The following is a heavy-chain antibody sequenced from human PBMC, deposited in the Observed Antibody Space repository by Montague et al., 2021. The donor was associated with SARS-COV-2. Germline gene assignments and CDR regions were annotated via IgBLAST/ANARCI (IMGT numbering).Heavy chain of an antibody. Sequence: SETLSLTCTVSGGSISSYYWSWIRQPPGKGLEWIGYIYYSGSTNYNPSLKSRVTISVDTSKNQFSLKLSSVTAADTAVYYCVRLGLRYFDWLLLGEGYFDYGGQGTLVTVSP. CDR3: VRLGLRYFDWLLLGEGYFDY. J-gene: IGHJ4*02. D-gene: IGHD3-9*01. V-gene: IGHV4-59*08. CDR2: IYYSGST. CDR1: GGSISSYY.